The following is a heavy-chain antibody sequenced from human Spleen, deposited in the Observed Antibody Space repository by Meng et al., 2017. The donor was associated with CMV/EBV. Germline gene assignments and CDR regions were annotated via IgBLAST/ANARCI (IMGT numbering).Heavy chain of an antibody. CDR2: IYYSGST. Sequence: TVSGASVSGGSYSWSWIRQPPGKGLEWIGYIYYSGSTNYNPSLKSRVTISVDTSKNQFSLKLSSVTAADTAVYYCARDSGSYVLDYWGQGTLVTVSS. D-gene: IGHD1-26*01. J-gene: IGHJ4*02. V-gene: IGHV4-61*01. CDR3: ARDSGSYVLDY. CDR1: GASVSGGSYS.